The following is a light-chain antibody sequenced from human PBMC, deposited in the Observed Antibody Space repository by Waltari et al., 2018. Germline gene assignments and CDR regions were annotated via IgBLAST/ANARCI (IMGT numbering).Light chain of an antibody. Sequence: DIVMSQSPDSLAVSLGERATINCKPSQSVLYSSNNKNYLAWYQQKPEQPPKLLIYWASTRESGVPDRFSGSGSGTDFTLTISSLQAEDVAVYYCQQYYSTPLTFGGGTKVEIK. CDR1: QSVLYSSNNKNY. CDR3: QQYYSTPLT. J-gene: IGKJ4*01. CDR2: WAS. V-gene: IGKV4-1*01.